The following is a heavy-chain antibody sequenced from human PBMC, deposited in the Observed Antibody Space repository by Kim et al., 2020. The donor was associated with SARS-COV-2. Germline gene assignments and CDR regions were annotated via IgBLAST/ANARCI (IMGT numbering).Heavy chain of an antibody. J-gene: IGHJ3*01. Sequence: SETLSLTCTVSGGSISSYYWSWIRQPPGKGLEWIGDIYYSGSTNYNPSLKSRVTISVDTSKNQFSLKLSSVTAADTAVYYCARLQSRRDAFDLWGQGTMVTVSS. CDR1: GGSISSYY. D-gene: IGHD4-4*01. V-gene: IGHV4-59*08. CDR3: ARLQSRRDAFDL. CDR2: IYYSGST.